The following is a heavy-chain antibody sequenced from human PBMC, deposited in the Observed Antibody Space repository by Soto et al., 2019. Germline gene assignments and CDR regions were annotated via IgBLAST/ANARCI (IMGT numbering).Heavy chain of an antibody. V-gene: IGHV4-31*03. D-gene: IGHD3-22*01. J-gene: IGHJ4*02. CDR2: IYYSGST. CDR1: GGSISSGGYY. CDR3: ARDSKTRYYYDSSGYSN. Sequence: QVQLQESGPGLVKPSQTLSLTCTVSGGSISSGGYYWSWIRQHPGKGLEWIGYIYYSGSTYYNPCLKSRVTISVATSKNQFSLKLSSVTAADTAVYYCARDSKTRYYYDSSGYSNWGQGTLVTVSS.